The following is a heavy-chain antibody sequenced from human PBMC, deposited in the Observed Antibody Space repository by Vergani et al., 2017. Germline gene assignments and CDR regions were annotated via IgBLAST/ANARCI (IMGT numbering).Heavy chain of an antibody. CDR2: IIPIFGTA. V-gene: IGHV1-69*14. CDR1: GGTFSSYA. J-gene: IGHJ3*02. CDR3: AREIPKFVSSSWYDAFDI. Sequence: QVQLVQSGAEVKKPGSSVKVSCKASGGTFSSYAISWVRQAPGQGLEWRGGIIPIFGTANYAQKVQGRVPITADKSTSTAYMALSSPRSEDTAVYYCAREIPKFVSSSWYDAFDIWGQGTMLTVSS. D-gene: IGHD6-13*01.